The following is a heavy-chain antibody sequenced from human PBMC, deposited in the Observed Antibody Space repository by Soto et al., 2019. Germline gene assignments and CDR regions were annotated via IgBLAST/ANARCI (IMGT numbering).Heavy chain of an antibody. CDR3: ARDSGGYYQNYFMDV. Sequence: QMQLVESGGGVVQPGTSLRLSCAASGFNFSNYAMHWVRQAPGKGLEWVTIIWYDGSDKNYGDSVNGRFTISRENSKNTLYLQMKRLRVEDTAVYYCARDSGGYYQNYFMDVRGIWTTVTVS. CDR2: IWYDGSDK. D-gene: IGHD3-10*01. V-gene: IGHV3-33*01. CDR1: GFNFSNYA. J-gene: IGHJ6*03.